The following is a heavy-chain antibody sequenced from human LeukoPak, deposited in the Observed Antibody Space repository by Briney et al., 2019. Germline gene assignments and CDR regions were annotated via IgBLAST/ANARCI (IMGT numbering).Heavy chain of an antibody. CDR3: ARVPRGTGSYYVVDY. Sequence: GGSLRLSCTVSEFTVSSNYMSWVRQAPGKGLEWVSLIYSGGNTDYADSVKGRFTISRDNSKNTLYLQMNSLRAEDTAVYYCARVPRGTGSYYVVDYWGQGTLITVSS. D-gene: IGHD1-26*01. J-gene: IGHJ4*02. V-gene: IGHV3-53*01. CDR2: IYSGGNT. CDR1: EFTVSSNY.